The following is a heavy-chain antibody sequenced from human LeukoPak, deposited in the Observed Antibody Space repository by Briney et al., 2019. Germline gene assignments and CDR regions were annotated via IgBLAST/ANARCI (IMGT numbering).Heavy chain of an antibody. CDR1: GYTFTSYY. CDR3: AREGVDIVATIGEDY. CDR2: INPNSGGT. J-gene: IGHJ4*02. V-gene: IGHV1-2*02. Sequence: ASVKVSCKASGYTFTSYYMHWVRQAPGQGLEWMGWINPNSGGTNYAQKFQGRVTMTRDTSISTAYMELSRLRSDDTAVYYCAREGVDIVATIGEDYWGQGTLVTVSS. D-gene: IGHD5-12*01.